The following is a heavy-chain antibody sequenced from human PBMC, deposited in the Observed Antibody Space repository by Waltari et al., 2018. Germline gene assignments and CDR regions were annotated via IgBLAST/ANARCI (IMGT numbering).Heavy chain of an antibody. CDR3: VREVSGYYYGMDV. D-gene: IGHD3-10*01. Sequence: QVQLQESGPGLVKPSQTLSLTCTVSGGSISSGGYYWSWIRQHPGKGLEWIGYIYYSGSTYYNPSLKSRVTISVDTSKNQFSLKLSSVTAADTAVYYCVREVSGYYYGMDVWGQGTTVTVSS. CDR1: GGSISSGGYY. J-gene: IGHJ6*02. V-gene: IGHV4-31*03. CDR2: IYYSGST.